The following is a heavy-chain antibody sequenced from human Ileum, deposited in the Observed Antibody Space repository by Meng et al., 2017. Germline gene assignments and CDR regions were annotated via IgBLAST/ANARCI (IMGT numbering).Heavy chain of an antibody. CDR2: VYHSGST. CDR3: ARGGLTLERRPLDY. V-gene: IGHV4-4*02. Sequence: QVPRQGSGPGDVKPSGTLSLTCAVSGDSITNTNWWKWVRQPPGKGLEWIGEVYHSGSTYYNPSLQSRVTISIDKSKNQFSLNLTSVTVADTAVYYCARGGLTLERRPLDYWGQGTLVTVSS. D-gene: IGHD1-1*01. CDR1: GDSITNTNW. J-gene: IGHJ4*02.